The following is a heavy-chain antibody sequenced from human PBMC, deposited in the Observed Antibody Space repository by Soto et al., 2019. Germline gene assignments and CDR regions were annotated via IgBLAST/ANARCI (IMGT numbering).Heavy chain of an antibody. CDR3: ARDLRSGIAACDTRTPLPWPIDY. V-gene: IGHV1-3*01. J-gene: IGHJ4*02. Sequence: ASVKVSCKASGYTFISYAMHWERQAPGQRLEWMGWINADNGNTKYSQKFQGRVTFTRDTSASTGYMEVSSLRSEDTAVYYCARDLRSGIAACDTRTPLPWPIDYWGQGTLVTVSS. D-gene: IGHD6-13*01. CDR2: INADNGNT. CDR1: GYTFISYA.